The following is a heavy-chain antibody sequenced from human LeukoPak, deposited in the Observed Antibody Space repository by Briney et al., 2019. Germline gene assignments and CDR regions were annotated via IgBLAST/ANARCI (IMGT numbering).Heavy chain of an antibody. CDR3: ARDRAWNYFDY. V-gene: IGHV3-30*03. CDR1: GFTFSRHG. J-gene: IGHJ4*02. Sequence: GGSLRLSCVPSGFTFSRHGMHWVRQAPGKGLEWVAIISNDGSRKYYAHSVEGRFTISRDNSKNTLYLQMDSLRAEDTAVYYCARDRAWNYFDYWGQGTLVTVSS. D-gene: IGHD3-3*01. CDR2: ISNDGSRK.